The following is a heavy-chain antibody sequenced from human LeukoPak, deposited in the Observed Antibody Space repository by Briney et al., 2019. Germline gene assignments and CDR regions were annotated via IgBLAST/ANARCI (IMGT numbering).Heavy chain of an antibody. CDR3: ARDPCSSTSCYKGYNWFDP. CDR1: GYTFTGYY. CDR2: INPNSGGT. Sequence: ASMKVSCKASGYTFTGYYMHWVRQAPGQGLEWMGWINPNSGGTNYAQKFQGRVTMTRDTSISTAYMELSRLRSDDTAVYYCARDPCSSTSCYKGYNWFDPWGQGTLVTVSS. D-gene: IGHD2-2*02. V-gene: IGHV1-2*02. J-gene: IGHJ5*02.